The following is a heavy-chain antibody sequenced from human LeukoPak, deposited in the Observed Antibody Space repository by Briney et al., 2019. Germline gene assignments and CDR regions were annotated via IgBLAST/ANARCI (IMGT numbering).Heavy chain of an antibody. J-gene: IGHJ5*02. CDR1: GGSISSYY. CDR2: IYYSGST. V-gene: IGHV4-59*01. Sequence: SQTLSLTCTVSGGSISSYYWSWIRQPPGKGLEWIGYIYYSGSTNYNPSLTSRATIAVDRSKNQFSLKLSSVPAADTAVYYCARLAYGSGSYYGDNWFDPWGQGTLVTVSS. D-gene: IGHD3-10*01. CDR3: ARLAYGSGSYYGDNWFDP.